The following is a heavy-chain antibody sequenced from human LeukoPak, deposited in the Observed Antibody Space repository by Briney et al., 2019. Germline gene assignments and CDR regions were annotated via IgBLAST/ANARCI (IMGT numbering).Heavy chain of an antibody. CDR2: TTPSTDST. J-gene: IGHJ4*02. D-gene: IGHD3-22*01. Sequence: GGSLRLSCAASGLVFSTYTMSWVRQAPGKGLEWVSSTTPSTDSTNYADSVQGRFTISRDNAKNSLYLQMNSLRAEDTALYYCAKVNYYYDKRGYFDYWGQGTLVIVSS. CDR1: GLVFSTYT. CDR3: AKVNYYYDKRGYFDY. V-gene: IGHV3-21*04.